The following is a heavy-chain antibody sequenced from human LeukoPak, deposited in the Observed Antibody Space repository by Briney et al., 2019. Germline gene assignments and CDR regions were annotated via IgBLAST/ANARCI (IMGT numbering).Heavy chain of an antibody. D-gene: IGHD3-22*01. Sequence: SVKVSCKASGGTFSSYAISWVRQAPGQGLEWMGGIIPIFGTANYAQKFQGRVTITADKSTSTAYMELSSLRSEDTAVYYCARGVRGYYDSSGYYYDYWGQGTLVTVSS. CDR3: ARGVRGYYDSSGYYYDY. CDR1: GGTFSSYA. CDR2: IIPIFGTA. J-gene: IGHJ4*02. V-gene: IGHV1-69*06.